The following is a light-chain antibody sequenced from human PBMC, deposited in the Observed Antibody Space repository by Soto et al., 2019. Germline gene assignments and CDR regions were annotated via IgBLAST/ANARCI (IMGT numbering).Light chain of an antibody. J-gene: IGLJ2*01. CDR3: ATWDDNGKGPV. V-gene: IGLV1-44*01. CDR2: TNS. CDR1: ASNIGSNF. Sequence: QSVLTQPPSASGPPGQRVTISCSGRASNIGSNFVSWYQVVPGTAPKLLIYTNSHRPSGVPDRFSGSRSGTSASLDISGLQSDDEADYFCATWDDNGKGPVFGGGTKLTVL.